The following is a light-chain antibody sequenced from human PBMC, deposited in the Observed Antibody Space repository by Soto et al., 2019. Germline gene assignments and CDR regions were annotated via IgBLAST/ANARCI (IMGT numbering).Light chain of an antibody. CDR3: CSYAGSYIYV. J-gene: IGLJ1*01. CDR2: DVS. Sequence: QSALTQPRSVSGSPGQSVTISCTGTSSDVGGYNYVSWYQQHPGKAPKVMIYDVSNRPSGVPDRFSGSKSGNTASLTISGLQADDEADYYCCSYAGSYIYVFGTGTKLPVL. V-gene: IGLV2-11*01. CDR1: SSDVGGYNY.